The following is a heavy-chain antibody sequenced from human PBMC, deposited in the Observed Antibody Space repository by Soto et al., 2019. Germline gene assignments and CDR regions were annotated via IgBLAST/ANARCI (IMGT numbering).Heavy chain of an antibody. CDR1: GVEGTGFSFRDYY. CDR2: ITGSGTTT. Sequence: GGSLRLSCAGTGVEGTGFSFRDYYMTWIRQAPGKGLEWVSYITGSGTTTFYTESVKGRFSISGDNTKNALYLQMDSLRVEDTAVDFCARRRGGYNWTSQIFDFWRQGSQVTVSS. CDR3: ARRRGGYNWTSQIFDF. D-gene: IGHD1-1*01. V-gene: IGHV3-11*01. J-gene: IGHJ4*02.